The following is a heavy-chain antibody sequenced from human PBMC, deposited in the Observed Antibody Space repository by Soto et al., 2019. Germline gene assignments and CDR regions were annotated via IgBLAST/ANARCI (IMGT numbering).Heavy chain of an antibody. D-gene: IGHD6-19*01. V-gene: IGHV3-9*01. CDR1: GFTFDDYA. Sequence: DVQLVESGGGLVQPGRSLRLSCAASGFTFDDYAMHWVRQAPGKGLEWVSGISWNSGSIGYADSVKGRFTISRDNAKNSLYLQMNSLRAEDTALYYCAKDSSVAVAGIHWYFDLWGRGTLVTVSS. CDR3: AKDSSVAVAGIHWYFDL. J-gene: IGHJ2*01. CDR2: ISWNSGSI.